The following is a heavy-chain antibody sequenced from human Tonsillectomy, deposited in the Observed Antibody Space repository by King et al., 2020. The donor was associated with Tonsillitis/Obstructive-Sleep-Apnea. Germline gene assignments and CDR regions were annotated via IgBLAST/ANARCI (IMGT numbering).Heavy chain of an antibody. V-gene: IGHV1-69*09. Sequence: QLVQSGAEVKKPGSSVKVSCKASGGTFSNYAITWVRQAPGQGLEWMGRIIPIVGIANYAQKFQGRVTITADESTSTAYMELSSLRSEDTAVYYCARDIRRAEAVAGLTEYFHHWGQGTLVTVSS. CDR2: IIPIVGIA. CDR3: ARDIRRAEAVAGLTEYFHH. CDR1: GGTFSNYA. D-gene: IGHD6-19*01. J-gene: IGHJ1*01.